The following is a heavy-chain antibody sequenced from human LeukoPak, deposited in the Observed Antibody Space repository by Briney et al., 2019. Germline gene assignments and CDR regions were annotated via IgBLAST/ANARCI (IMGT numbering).Heavy chain of an antibody. CDR1: GFTFRSYW. CDR3: AKDGKIVVPAAYFDY. V-gene: IGHV3-74*01. Sequence: PGGSLRLSCAASGFTFRSYWMHWVRQAPGKGLVWVSRINIDGSSGSYADSVEGRFTISRDNAKNTLYLQMNSLRAEDTAVYYCAKDGKIVVPAAYFDYWGQGTLVTVSS. D-gene: IGHD2-2*01. J-gene: IGHJ4*02. CDR2: INIDGSSG.